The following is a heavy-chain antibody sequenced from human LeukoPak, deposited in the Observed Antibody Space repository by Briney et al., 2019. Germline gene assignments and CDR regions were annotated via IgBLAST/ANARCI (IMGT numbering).Heavy chain of an antibody. Sequence: GRSLRLSCAASGFTFNQYGMHWVRQTPGKGLEWVAAVRTDGSNANYADSVKGRFTISRDNSKNTLFLQMNSLKVEDAAVYFCARGGGGFLGYWGQGTLVTVSS. D-gene: IGHD2-15*01. J-gene: IGHJ4*02. V-gene: IGHV3-33*01. CDR1: GFTFNQYG. CDR2: VRTDGSNA. CDR3: ARGGGGFLGY.